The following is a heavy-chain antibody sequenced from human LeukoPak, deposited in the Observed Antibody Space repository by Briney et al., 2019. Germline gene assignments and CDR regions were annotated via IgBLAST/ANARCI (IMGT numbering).Heavy chain of an antibody. CDR2: INPNSGGT. Sequence: GASVKVSCKASGYAFTGYYLHWVRQAPGHGLEWMGWINPNSGGTKYAQKFQGRVTMTRDTSITTAYMELSSLRSDDTAVYCCARDLEGLERYFDYWGQGTLVTVSS. CDR3: ARDLEGLERYFDY. J-gene: IGHJ4*02. CDR1: GYAFTGYY. D-gene: IGHD1-1*01. V-gene: IGHV1-2*02.